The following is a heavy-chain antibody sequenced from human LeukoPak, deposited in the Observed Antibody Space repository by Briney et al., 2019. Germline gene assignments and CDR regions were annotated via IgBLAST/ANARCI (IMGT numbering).Heavy chain of an antibody. CDR2: SDPNSGVT. Sequence: ASVKVSCKASGYSFTDNHLYWVRQAPGQGLEWMGWSDPNSGVTNFAPNFQGRLTMTTDTSINTAYMELSRLTSDDTTVYYCARELGINAFDVWGQGALVTVSS. V-gene: IGHV1-2*02. CDR3: ARELGINAFDV. D-gene: IGHD1-26*01. J-gene: IGHJ3*01. CDR1: GYSFTDNH.